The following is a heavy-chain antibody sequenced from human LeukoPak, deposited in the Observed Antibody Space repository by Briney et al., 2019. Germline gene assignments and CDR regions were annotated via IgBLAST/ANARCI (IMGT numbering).Heavy chain of an antibody. J-gene: IGHJ6*02. CDR1: GGSFSGYY. Sequence: PSETLSLTCAVYGGSFSGYYWSWIRQPPGKGLEWIGEINHSGSTNYHPSLKSRVTISVDTSKNQFSLKLSSVTAADTAVYYCASLTSHWNPDSPSHYYGMDVWGQGTTVTVSS. CDR3: ASLTSHWNPDSPSHYYGMDV. V-gene: IGHV4-34*01. CDR2: INHSGST. D-gene: IGHD1-1*01.